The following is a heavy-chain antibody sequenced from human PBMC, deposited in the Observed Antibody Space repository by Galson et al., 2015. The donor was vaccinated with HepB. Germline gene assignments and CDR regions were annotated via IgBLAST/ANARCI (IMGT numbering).Heavy chain of an antibody. D-gene: IGHD3-10*01. CDR2: ISAYNGNT. CDR3: ARALRYYYGSGTYGDAFDI. Sequence: SVKVSCKASGYTFTSYGISWVRQAPGQGLEWMGWISAYNGNTNYAQKLQGRVTMTTDTSTSTAYMELRSLRSDDTAVYYCARALRYYYGSGTYGDAFDIWGQGTMVTVSS. CDR1: GYTFTSYG. V-gene: IGHV1-18*01. J-gene: IGHJ3*02.